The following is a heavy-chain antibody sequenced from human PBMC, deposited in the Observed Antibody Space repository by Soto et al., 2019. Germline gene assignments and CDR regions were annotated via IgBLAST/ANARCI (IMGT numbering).Heavy chain of an antibody. CDR3: ARNTYYDILTTYMDV. CDR2: IYYSGST. Sequence: PSETLSLTCTVSGGSISSGGYYWSWIRQHPGKGLEWIGYIYYSGSTYYNPSLKSRVTISVDTSKNQFSLKLSSVTAADTAVYYCARNTYYDILTTYMDVWGKGTTVTVSS. V-gene: IGHV4-31*03. D-gene: IGHD3-9*01. CDR1: GGSISSGGYY. J-gene: IGHJ6*03.